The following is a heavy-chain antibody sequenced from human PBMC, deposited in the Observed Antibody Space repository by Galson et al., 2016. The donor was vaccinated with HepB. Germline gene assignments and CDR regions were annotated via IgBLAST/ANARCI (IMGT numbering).Heavy chain of an antibody. Sequence: SETLSLTCAVNGASLSENFWIWVRQPPEKGLEWIGEVYHSGTTNYNPSLQSRVSIPVDTSKSQISLKLNSVTAADTAVYFCARGRRDKSISRGGLRIRRHYYGMDVWGQGTTVIVSS. D-gene: IGHD2-15*01. CDR2: VYHSGTT. J-gene: IGHJ6*02. V-gene: IGHV4-34*01. CDR3: ARGRRDKSISRGGLRIRRHYYGMDV. CDR1: GASLSENF.